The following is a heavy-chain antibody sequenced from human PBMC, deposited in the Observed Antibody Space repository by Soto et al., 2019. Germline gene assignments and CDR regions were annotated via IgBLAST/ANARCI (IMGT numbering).Heavy chain of an antibody. J-gene: IGHJ4*02. CDR1: GFTFSTYP. CDR3: AKVPLKYSGSYLDY. CDR2: ISGSGGNT. D-gene: IGHD1-26*01. Sequence: EVQVLDSGGGLVQPGGSLRLSCAASGFTFSTYPMSWFRQAPGKGLVWVSIISGSGGNTDYADSVKVRFTMSRDNSNNTVYLEMNSLRAEDTAVYYCAKVPLKYSGSYLDYWGQGTLVTVSS. V-gene: IGHV3-23*01.